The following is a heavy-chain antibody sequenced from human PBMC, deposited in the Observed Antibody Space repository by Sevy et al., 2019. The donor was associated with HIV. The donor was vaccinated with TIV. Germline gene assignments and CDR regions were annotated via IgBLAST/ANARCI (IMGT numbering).Heavy chain of an antibody. CDR3: XXXXYGSADY. CDR2: INQDGSET. Sequence: LSLTCAASGFTFSSYWMSWVRQAPGKGLEWVATINQDGSETFYVDSVKGRFTISRHNPRKSLYLQMNSLSAEDTXXXXXXXXXYGSADYWGQGTLVTVSS. D-gene: IGHD3-10*01. J-gene: IGHJ4*02. CDR1: GFTFSSYW. V-gene: IGHV3-7*01.